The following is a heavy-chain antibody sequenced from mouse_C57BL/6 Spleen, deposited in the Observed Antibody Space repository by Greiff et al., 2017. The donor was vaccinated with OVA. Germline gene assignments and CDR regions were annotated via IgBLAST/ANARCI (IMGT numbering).Heavy chain of an antibody. D-gene: IGHD1-1*01. CDR1: GYTFTSYW. CDR3: ADYYGSSYGYFDV. Sequence: VKLVESGAELAKPGASVKLSCKASGYTFTSYWMHWVKQRPGQGLEWIGYINPSSGYTKYNQKFKDKATLTADKSSSTAYMQLSSLTYEDSAVYYCADYYGSSYGYFDVWGTGTTVTVSS. V-gene: IGHV1-7*01. J-gene: IGHJ1*03. CDR2: INPSSGYT.